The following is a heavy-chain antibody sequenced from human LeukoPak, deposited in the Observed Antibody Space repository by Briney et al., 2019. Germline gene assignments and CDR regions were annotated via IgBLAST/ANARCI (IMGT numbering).Heavy chain of an antibody. CDR2: INWNGGST. Sequence: PGGSLRLSCAASGFTFDDYGMSWVRQAPGKGLEWVSGINWNGGSTGYADSVKGRFTISRDNAKNSLYLQMNSLRAEDTALYYCARDRHYDFWSGYYSWGQGTLVAVSS. V-gene: IGHV3-20*04. CDR1: GFTFDDYG. D-gene: IGHD3-3*01. J-gene: IGHJ4*02. CDR3: ARDRHYDFWSGYYS.